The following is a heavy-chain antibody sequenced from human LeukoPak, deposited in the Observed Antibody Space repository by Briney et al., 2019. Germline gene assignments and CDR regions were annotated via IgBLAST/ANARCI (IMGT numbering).Heavy chain of an antibody. J-gene: IGHJ5*02. CDR2: MNPNSGNT. Sequence: ASVKVSCKASGYTFTSYDINWVRQATGQGLEWMGWMNPNSGNTGYAQKFQGRVTMTRNTSISTAYMELSSLRSGDTAVYYCARVYCSSTSCYQDWFDPWGQGTLVTVSS. V-gene: IGHV1-8*01. D-gene: IGHD2-2*01. CDR3: ARVYCSSTSCYQDWFDP. CDR1: GYTFTSYD.